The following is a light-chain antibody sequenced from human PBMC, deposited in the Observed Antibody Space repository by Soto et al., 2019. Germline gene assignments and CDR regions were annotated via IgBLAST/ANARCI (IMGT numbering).Light chain of an antibody. CDR2: EVS. CDR1: SSDVGASNY. V-gene: IGLV2-14*01. J-gene: IGLJ2*01. CDR3: SSYAGSNNLL. Sequence: QSALTQPASVSGSPGQSIIISCTGTSSDVGASNYVSWYQQHPGKAPKLILYEVSYRPSGVSNRFSGSKSGNTASLTVSGLQAEDEADYYCSSYAGSNNLLFGGGTKLTVL.